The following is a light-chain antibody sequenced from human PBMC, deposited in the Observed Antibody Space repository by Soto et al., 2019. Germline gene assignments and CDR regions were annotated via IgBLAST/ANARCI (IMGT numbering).Light chain of an antibody. CDR2: KAS. Sequence: IQMTQSPSTLSASVGDRVTITCRASENINTWLAWYQQQPGKAPKLLIYKASSLQSGAPPRFSGTGSGTEFTLTISSLQPDDFAIYYCQQYKSFWTFGQGTKVDI. CDR1: ENINTW. J-gene: IGKJ1*01. CDR3: QQYKSFWT. V-gene: IGKV1-5*03.